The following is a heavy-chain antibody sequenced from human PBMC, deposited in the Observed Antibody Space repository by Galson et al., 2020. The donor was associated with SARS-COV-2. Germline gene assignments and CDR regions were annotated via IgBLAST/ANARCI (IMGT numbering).Heavy chain of an antibody. Sequence: GGPLRLSRVPSAFTFSSYTMNCVRPAPGKGPEWVSTIISTSSYIYYADSVKGRITISRDHSKNSLYLQMNSLRAEDTAVYYCARDPGYSSSWGKSGMDVWGQGTTVTVSS. CDR1: AFTFSSYT. V-gene: IGHV3-21*01. J-gene: IGHJ6*02. CDR3: ARDPGYSSSWGKSGMDV. D-gene: IGHD6-13*01. CDR2: IISTSSYI.